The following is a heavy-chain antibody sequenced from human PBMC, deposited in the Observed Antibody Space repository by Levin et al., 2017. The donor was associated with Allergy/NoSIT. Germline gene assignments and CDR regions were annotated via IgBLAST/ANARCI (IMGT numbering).Heavy chain of an antibody. Sequence: GESLKISCAASGFTFSSYGMSWVRQAPGKGLEWVSSVSVSGANTYYADSVKGRFTISRDNSKNTFYLQVNSLRAEDTAVYYCATYLSVENPRPYFDYWGQGTLVTVSS. V-gene: IGHV3-23*01. CDR1: GFTFSSYG. D-gene: IGHD1-14*01. CDR2: VSVSGANT. CDR3: ATYLSVENPRPYFDY. J-gene: IGHJ4*02.